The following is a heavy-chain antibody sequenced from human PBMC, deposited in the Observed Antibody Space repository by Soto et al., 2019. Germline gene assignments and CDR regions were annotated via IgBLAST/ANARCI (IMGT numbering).Heavy chain of an antibody. D-gene: IGHD3-3*01. V-gene: IGHV1-69*13. CDR3: ARGRKKLRFLEWLFNFDP. CDR1: GGTFSSYA. CDR2: IIPIFGTA. Sequence: SVKVSCKASGGTFSSYAISWVRQAPGQGLEWMGGIIPIFGTANYAQKFQGRVTITADESTSTAYMALSSLRSEDTAVYYCARGRKKLRFLEWLFNFDPWGQGTLVTVSS. J-gene: IGHJ5*02.